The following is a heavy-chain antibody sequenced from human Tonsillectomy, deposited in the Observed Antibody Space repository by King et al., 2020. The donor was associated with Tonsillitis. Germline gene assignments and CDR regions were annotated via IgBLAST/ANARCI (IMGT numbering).Heavy chain of an antibody. V-gene: IGHV1-18*01. CDR1: GYTFSSYG. J-gene: IGHJ3*02. Sequence: QLVLSGAEVKKPGASVNVSCKASGYTFSSYGINWVRQAPGQGLEWMGWISAYNGNTNYAQKLQGRVTMTTDTSTSTAYMELRSLRSDDTAVYYCAKDRLQPVLDAFDIWGQGTMVTVSS. CDR3: AKDRLQPVLDAFDI. CDR2: ISAYNGNT. D-gene: IGHD1-14*01.